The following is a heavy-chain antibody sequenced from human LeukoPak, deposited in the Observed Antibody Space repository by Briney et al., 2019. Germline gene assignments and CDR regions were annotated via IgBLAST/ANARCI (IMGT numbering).Heavy chain of an antibody. V-gene: IGHV3-11*01. CDR3: ARVGATTLNAFDI. CDR2: ISSSGSTI. J-gene: IGHJ3*02. CDR1: GFTFSDYY. D-gene: IGHD1-26*01. Sequence: RLGGSLRLSCAASGFTFSDYYMSWIRQAPGKGLEWVSYISSSGSTICYADSVKGRFTISRDNAKNSLYLQMNSLRAEDTAVYYCARVGATTLNAFDIWGQGTMVTVSS.